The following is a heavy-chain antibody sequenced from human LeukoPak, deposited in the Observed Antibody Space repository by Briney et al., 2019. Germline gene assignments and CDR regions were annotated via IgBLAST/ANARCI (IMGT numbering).Heavy chain of an antibody. CDR2: IKQDGSEK. CDR3: ARASSIVGATSYFQH. V-gene: IGHV3-7*01. D-gene: IGHD1-26*01. Sequence: GGSLRLSCAASGFTFSSYWMSRVRRAPGKGLEWVANIKQDGSEKYYVDSVKGRFTISRDNAKNSLYLQMNSLRAEDTAVYYCARASSIVGATSYFQHWGQGTLVTVSS. CDR1: GFTFSSYW. J-gene: IGHJ1*01.